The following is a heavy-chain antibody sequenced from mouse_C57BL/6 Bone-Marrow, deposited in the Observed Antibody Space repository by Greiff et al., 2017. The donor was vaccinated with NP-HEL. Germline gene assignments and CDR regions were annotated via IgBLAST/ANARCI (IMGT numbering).Heavy chain of an antibody. D-gene: IGHD2-2*01. CDR2: IDPANGNT. V-gene: IGHV14-3*01. CDR3: ASLTMVTTSAMDY. J-gene: IGHJ4*01. CDR1: GFNIKNTY. Sequence: EVQLVESVAELVRPGASVKLSCTASGFNIKNTYMHWVKQRPEQGLEWIGRIDPANGNTKYAPKFQGKATITADTSSNTAYLQLSSLTSEDTAIYYCASLTMVTTSAMDYWGQGTSVTVSS.